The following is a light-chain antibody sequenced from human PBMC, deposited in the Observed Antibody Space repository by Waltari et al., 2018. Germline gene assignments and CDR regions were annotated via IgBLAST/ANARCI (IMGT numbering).Light chain of an antibody. Sequence: IQLTQSPSFLSASVRDRVTITCRPSQGISNYLAWYQQKPGKAPKLLIYSASTLQSGVPSRFSGSGSGTEFSLTISSLQPEDFATYYCQQLNSYPLTFGGGTKVEIK. CDR1: QGISNY. CDR2: SAS. V-gene: IGKV1-9*01. J-gene: IGKJ4*01. CDR3: QQLNSYPLT.